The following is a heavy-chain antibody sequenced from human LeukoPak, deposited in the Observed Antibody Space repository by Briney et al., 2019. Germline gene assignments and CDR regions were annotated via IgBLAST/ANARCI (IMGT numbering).Heavy chain of an antibody. D-gene: IGHD6-13*01. J-gene: IGHJ2*01. V-gene: IGHV4-34*01. CDR1: GGSFSGYY. Sequence: SETLSLTCSVYGGSFSGYYWTWIRQPPGKGLEWIGEINHSGTTNYNPSLQSRVTISIDTSKNQFSLKLNSVTAADTAVYYCARRLAAAGNWYFDLWGRGTLVTVSS. CDR2: INHSGTT. CDR3: ARRLAAAGNWYFDL.